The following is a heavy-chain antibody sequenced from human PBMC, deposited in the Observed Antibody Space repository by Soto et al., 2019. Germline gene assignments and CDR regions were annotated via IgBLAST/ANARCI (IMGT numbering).Heavy chain of an antibody. Sequence: QVQLVESGGGVVQPGRSLRLSCAGSGFTFSNYGLHWVRQAPGKGLEWVAVISYDGSHKYYADSVKGRFTISRDNSNNMLYLQMDSLRAGDTAVYYCAKDGAPRSCGRGSCHPAGAYWGQGTLVTVSS. J-gene: IGHJ4*02. CDR2: ISYDGSHK. CDR1: GFTFSNYG. CDR3: AKDGAPRSCGRGSCHPAGAY. D-gene: IGHD2-15*01. V-gene: IGHV3-30*18.